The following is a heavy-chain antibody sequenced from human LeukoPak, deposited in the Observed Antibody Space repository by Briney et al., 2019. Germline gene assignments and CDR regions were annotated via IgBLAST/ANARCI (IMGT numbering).Heavy chain of an antibody. CDR2: IRQDGGEE. CDR1: GFTFSSYW. CDR3: ATNWNYRFDY. V-gene: IGHV3-7*01. Sequence: HPGGSLRLSCVASGFTFSSYWMSWVRQAPGKGLEWVANIRQDGGEEYYVDSVKGRFTISRDNAKNSLYLQMNSLRAEDTAVYYCATNWNYRFDYWGQGTLVTVSS. D-gene: IGHD1-7*01. J-gene: IGHJ4*02.